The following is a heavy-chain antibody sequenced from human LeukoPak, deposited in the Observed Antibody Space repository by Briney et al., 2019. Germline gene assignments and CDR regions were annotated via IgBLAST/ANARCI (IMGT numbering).Heavy chain of an antibody. CDR1: GGSIGSYY. J-gene: IGHJ3*02. D-gene: IGHD5-18*01. V-gene: IGHV4-59*01. Sequence: SETLSLTCTVSGGSIGSYYWSWIRQPPGKGLEWIGYIYYSGSTNYNPSLKSRVTISVDTSKNQFSLKLSSVTAADTAVYYCARAPSMAMGDAFDIWGQGTMVTVSS. CDR2: IYYSGST. CDR3: ARAPSMAMGDAFDI.